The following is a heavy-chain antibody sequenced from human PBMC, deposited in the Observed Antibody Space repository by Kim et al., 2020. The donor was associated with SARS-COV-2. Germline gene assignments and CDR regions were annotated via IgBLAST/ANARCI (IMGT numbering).Heavy chain of an antibody. Sequence: SVKVSCKASGGTFSSYAISWVRQAPGQGLEWMGRIIPILGIANYAQKFQGRVTITADKSTSTAYMELSSLRSEDTAVYYCARVLSSYCTNGVCSGVGYGMDVWGQGTTVTVSS. CDR3: ARVLSSYCTNGVCSGVGYGMDV. CDR1: GGTFSSYA. D-gene: IGHD2-8*01. V-gene: IGHV1-69*04. J-gene: IGHJ6*02. CDR2: IIPILGIA.